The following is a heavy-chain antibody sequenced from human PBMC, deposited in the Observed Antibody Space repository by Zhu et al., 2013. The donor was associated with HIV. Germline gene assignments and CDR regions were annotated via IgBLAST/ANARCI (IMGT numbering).Heavy chain of an antibody. D-gene: IGHD6-13*01. CDR3: SRETPSLAAAGYYYYYGMGTS. CDR1: GGTFSSYA. CDR2: IIPIFGTA. V-gene: IGHV1-69*01. Sequence: QVQLVQSGAEVKKPGSSVKVSCKASGGTFSSYAISWVRQAPGQGLEWMGGIIPIFGTANYAQKFQGRVTITADESTSTAYMELSSLRSEDTAVYYWSRETPSLAAAGYYYYYGMGTSWGQGTTGHRLL. J-gene: IGHJ6*02.